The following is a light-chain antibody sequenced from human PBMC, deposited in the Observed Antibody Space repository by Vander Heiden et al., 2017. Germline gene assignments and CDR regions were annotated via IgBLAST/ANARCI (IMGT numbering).Light chain of an antibody. CDR3: QQDYSYPRT. CDR2: GAS. Sequence: AVQITQSPSSLSASVGDRVTITCRASQGIRNYLGWYQQKPGQAPKALIYGASTLHSGVPSRFSGSGSGTDFVLTISGLQPEDSATYFCQQDYSYPRTFGQGTKVEIK. CDR1: QGIRNY. V-gene: IGKV1-6*01. J-gene: IGKJ1*01.